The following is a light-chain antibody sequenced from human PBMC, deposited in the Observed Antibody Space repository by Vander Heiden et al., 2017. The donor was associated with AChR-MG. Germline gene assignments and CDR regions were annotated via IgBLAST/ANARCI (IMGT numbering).Light chain of an antibody. V-gene: IGLV1-40*01. CDR3: QSYDSSLSGFVV. CDR2: GNS. Sequence: QSVLTQPPPVSGAPGPRVTIPCTGSSSNIGAGYDVHWYQQLPGTAPKLLIYGNSNRPSGVPDRFSGSKSGTSASLAITGLQAEDEADYYCQSYDSSLSGFVVFGGGTKLTVL. J-gene: IGLJ2*01. CDR1: SSNIGAGYD.